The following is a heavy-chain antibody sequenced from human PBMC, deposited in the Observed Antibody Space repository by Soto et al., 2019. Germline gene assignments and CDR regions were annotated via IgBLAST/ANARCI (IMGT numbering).Heavy chain of an antibody. Sequence: SETLSLTCTVSGGSITSYHWSWIRQPPGKGLEWLGYIYYSGSTYYNPSLKSRVTISVDTSKNQFSLKLSSVTAADTAVYYCAREVDYGDYQYGMDVWGQGTTVTVSS. D-gene: IGHD4-17*01. J-gene: IGHJ6*02. CDR2: IYYSGST. V-gene: IGHV4-59*12. CDR1: GGSITSYH. CDR3: AREVDYGDYQYGMDV.